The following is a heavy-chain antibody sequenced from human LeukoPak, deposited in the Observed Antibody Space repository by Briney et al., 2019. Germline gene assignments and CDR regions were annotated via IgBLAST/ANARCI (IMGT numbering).Heavy chain of an antibody. CDR3: AKIDAY. Sequence: GGSLILSCAVSGFTFSSYWMNWVRQAPGKGLEWVASIKQDGGEKSYVDSVKGRFTISRDNAKNSLYLQMSGLRAEDTAVYYCAKIDAYWGQGTLVTVSS. J-gene: IGHJ4*02. CDR1: GFTFSSYW. CDR2: IKQDGGEK. V-gene: IGHV3-7*01.